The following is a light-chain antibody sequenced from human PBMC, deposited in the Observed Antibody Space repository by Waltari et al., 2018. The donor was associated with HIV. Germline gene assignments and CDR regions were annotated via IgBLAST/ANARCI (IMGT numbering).Light chain of an antibody. CDR2: GAS. J-gene: IGKJ3*01. CDR3: QQSYNTPPT. Sequence: IQVTQSPSSLSASVGDTLIIACRTSQNIDRNLNWYQQKPGSAPKLLVYGASHLLSGVPARFSGSGSGTDFALTIRGLQAEDFATYFCQQSYNTPPTFGPGTSMDVK. CDR1: QNIDRN. V-gene: IGKV1-39*01.